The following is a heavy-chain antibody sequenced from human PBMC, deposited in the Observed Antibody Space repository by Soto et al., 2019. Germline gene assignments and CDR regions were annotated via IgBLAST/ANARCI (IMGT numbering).Heavy chain of an antibody. V-gene: IGHV3-23*01. J-gene: IGHJ6*02. Sequence: GGSLRLSCVASGLTFGSRALSWVRQSPGEGPEWVSTITDTGGDAKYADSVRGRFAISRDNAKNSLCLQMNSLRAEDTAVYYCARVVRGMDTRMTWLDVWGQGTTVTVSS. CDR2: ITDTGGDA. D-gene: IGHD5-18*01. CDR1: GLTFGSRA. CDR3: ARVVRGMDTRMTWLDV.